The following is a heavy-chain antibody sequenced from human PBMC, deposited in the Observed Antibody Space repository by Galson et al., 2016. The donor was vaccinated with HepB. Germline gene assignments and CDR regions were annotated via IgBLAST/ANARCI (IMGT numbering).Heavy chain of an antibody. J-gene: IGHJ4*02. CDR2: VSQDGVTT. Sequence: SLRLSCAASGFMFRGFWMHWVRQVPGKAPVWVPRVSQDGVTTAYADSVKGRFSISRDDAKKSAYLQMNSLRAEDTAMYYCASGSSWGPFAYWGQGALVTVSS. CDR3: ASGSSWGPFAY. D-gene: IGHD2-15*01. CDR1: GFMFRGFW. V-gene: IGHV3-74*03.